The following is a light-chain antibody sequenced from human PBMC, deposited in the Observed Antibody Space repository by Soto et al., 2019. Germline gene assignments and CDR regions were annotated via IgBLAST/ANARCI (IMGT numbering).Light chain of an antibody. Sequence: QSVLTQPASVSGSPGQSITISCTGTSSDVGGYNYVSWYQQHPGKAPKLMIYDVSNRPSGVFNRFSGSKSGNTASLTISGFQAEDEADYYCSSYTSSSTLWVFGGGTKVTVL. J-gene: IGLJ3*02. V-gene: IGLV2-14*01. CDR1: SSDVGGYNY. CDR3: SSYTSSSTLWV. CDR2: DVS.